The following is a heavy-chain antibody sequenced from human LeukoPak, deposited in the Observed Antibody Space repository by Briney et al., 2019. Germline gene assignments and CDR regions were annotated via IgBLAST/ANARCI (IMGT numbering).Heavy chain of an antibody. CDR2: ISGSGGST. CDR1: GFTFSSYA. CDR3: AKERVPAVMGGYYYYYGMDV. J-gene: IGHJ6*02. V-gene: IGHV3-23*01. D-gene: IGHD2-2*01. Sequence: GGSLRLSCAASGFTFSSYAMSWVRQAPGKGLEWVSAISGSGGSTYYADSVKGRFTISRDNSKNTLYLQMNSLRAEDTAVYYCAKERVPAVMGGYYYYYGMDVWGQGTTVTVSS.